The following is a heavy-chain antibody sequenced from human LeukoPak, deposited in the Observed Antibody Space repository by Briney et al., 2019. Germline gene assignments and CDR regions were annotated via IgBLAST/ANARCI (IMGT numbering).Heavy chain of an antibody. Sequence: SETLSLTCTVSGGSISSSSYYWGWIRQPPGKGLEWIGSIYYSGSTYYNPSLKSRVTISVDTSKNQFSLKLSSVTAADTAVYYCARDSGGGYDIVVVPAAIGYFDLWGRGTLVTVSS. CDR2: IYYSGST. V-gene: IGHV4-39*07. D-gene: IGHD2-2*01. CDR1: GGSISSSSYY. CDR3: ARDSGGGYDIVVVPAAIGYFDL. J-gene: IGHJ2*01.